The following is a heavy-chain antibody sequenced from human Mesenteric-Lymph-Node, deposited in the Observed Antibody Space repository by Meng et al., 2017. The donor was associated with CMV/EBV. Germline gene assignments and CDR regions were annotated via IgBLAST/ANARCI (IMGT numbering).Heavy chain of an antibody. CDR2: ISSSSSYI. Sequence: GESLKISCAASGFTFSSYSMNWVRQAPGKGLEWVSSISSSSSYIYYADSVKGRFTISRDNAKNSLYLQMNSLRAEDTAVYYCEKDRTHRDGFDIWGQGTMVTVSS. D-gene: IGHD5-24*01. J-gene: IGHJ3*02. CDR1: GFTFSSYS. CDR3: EKDRTHRDGFDI. V-gene: IGHV3-21*01.